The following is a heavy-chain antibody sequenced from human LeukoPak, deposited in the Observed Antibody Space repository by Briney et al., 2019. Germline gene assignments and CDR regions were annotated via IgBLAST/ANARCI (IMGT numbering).Heavy chain of an antibody. J-gene: IGHJ4*02. D-gene: IGHD3-22*01. CDR2: IYYSGST. CDR3: ARGIVVFYFDY. CDR1: GGSISSYY. V-gene: IGHV4-59*08. Sequence: SETLSLTCTVSGGSISSYYWSWIRQPPGKGLEWIGYIYYSGSTNYNPSLKSRVTISVDTSKNQFSLKLSSVTAADTAVYYCARGIVVFYFDYWGQGTLVTVSS.